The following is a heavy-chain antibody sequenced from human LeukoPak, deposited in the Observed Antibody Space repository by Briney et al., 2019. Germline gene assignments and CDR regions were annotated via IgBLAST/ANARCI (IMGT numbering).Heavy chain of an antibody. CDR2: ISGSGGST. J-gene: IGHJ4*02. Sequence: PGESLRLFCAASGFTFSGYAKSGVRQAPGKGLEGVSDISGSGGSTYCAGSVEGRFTISRDNSKNTLYLQMNSLRAEDTAVYYCAKGPYDYVWGSYRYFDYWGQGTLVTVSS. CDR1: GFTFSGYA. CDR3: AKGPYDYVWGSYRYFDY. D-gene: IGHD3-16*02. V-gene: IGHV3-23*01.